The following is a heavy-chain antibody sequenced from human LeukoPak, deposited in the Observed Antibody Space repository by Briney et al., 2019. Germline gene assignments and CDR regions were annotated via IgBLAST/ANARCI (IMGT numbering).Heavy chain of an antibody. Sequence: SGGSLRLSCAASGFTFSSYGMHCVRQAPGKGLEWVAFTRYDGSNKYYADSVKGRFTISRDNSKNTLCLQMNSLRAEDTAVYYCAREGGTVEIGEFDYWGQGTLVTVSS. J-gene: IGHJ4*02. D-gene: IGHD1-7*01. CDR3: AREGGTVEIGEFDY. V-gene: IGHV3-30*02. CDR2: TRYDGSNK. CDR1: GFTFSSYG.